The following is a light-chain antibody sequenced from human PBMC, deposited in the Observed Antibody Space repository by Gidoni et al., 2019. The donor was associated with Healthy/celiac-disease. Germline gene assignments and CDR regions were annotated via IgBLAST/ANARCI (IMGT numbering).Light chain of an antibody. V-gene: IGKV1-39*01. CDR3: QQSYSPPYT. CDR1: QSISSY. Sequence: IQMNQSPSSLSASVGSRVTIPCRASQSISSYLNWYQQKPGKAPKLLSYAASSLQSGVPPRFSGSGSGPDFPLTISSLQPEDFAPYSCQQSYSPPYTFGQGTKLEIK. J-gene: IGKJ2*01. CDR2: AAS.